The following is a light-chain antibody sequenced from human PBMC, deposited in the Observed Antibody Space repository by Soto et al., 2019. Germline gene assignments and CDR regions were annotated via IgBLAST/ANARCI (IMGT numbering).Light chain of an antibody. J-gene: IGLJ1*01. Sequence: QSALTQPASVSGSPGQSITISCTGTSSDVGGYNYVSWYQQHPGKAPKLMIYEVSNRPSGVSNRFSGSKSGNTASLTISGLQAEDEADYFCNSSVSNSTRYVFGTGTKLTVL. CDR2: EVS. CDR1: SSDVGGYNY. CDR3: NSSVSNSTRYV. V-gene: IGLV2-14*01.